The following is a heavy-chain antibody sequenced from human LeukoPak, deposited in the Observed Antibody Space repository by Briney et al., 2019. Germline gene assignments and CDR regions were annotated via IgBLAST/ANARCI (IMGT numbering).Heavy chain of an antibody. CDR1: GGSISSGSYY. CDR3: ARAAHNSGHYQYFQY. V-gene: IGHV4-61*02. J-gene: IGHJ1*01. CDR2: IYTSGST. D-gene: IGHD3-22*01. Sequence: PSQTLSLTCTVSGGSISSGSYYWSWIRQPAGKGLEWIGRIYTSGSTNYSPSLKSRVTISVDTSKNQFSLKLSSVTAADTAVYYCARAAHNSGHYQYFQYWGQGTLVTVSS.